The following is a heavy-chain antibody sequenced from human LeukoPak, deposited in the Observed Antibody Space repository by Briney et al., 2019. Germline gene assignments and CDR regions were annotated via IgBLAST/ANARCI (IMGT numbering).Heavy chain of an antibody. D-gene: IGHD3-22*01. V-gene: IGHV3-9*01. CDR2: ISWNSGGI. Sequence: PGRSLRLSCAASGFTFDDYAMHWVRQAPGKGMEWVSGISWNSGGIVYADSVKGRFTISRDNAKNSLYLKMNSLRAEDTAFYYCAKDTSFDTSGYSLDYWGQGTLVTVSS. CDR3: AKDTSFDTSGYSLDY. J-gene: IGHJ4*02. CDR1: GFTFDDYA.